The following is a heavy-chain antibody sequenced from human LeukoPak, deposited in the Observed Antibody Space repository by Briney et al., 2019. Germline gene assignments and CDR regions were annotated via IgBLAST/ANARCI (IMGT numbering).Heavy chain of an antibody. CDR1: GGSISSSSYY. Sequence: SETLSLTCTVSGGSISSSSYYWGCIRQPPGKGLGLIGCIYYSGNTYYNASLKSQVSISIDTSKNQFSLRLTSVTAADTAVYYCARQTGSGLFILPGGQGTLVTVSS. V-gene: IGHV4-39*01. CDR3: ARQTGSGLFILP. D-gene: IGHD3/OR15-3a*01. CDR2: IYYSGNT. J-gene: IGHJ4*02.